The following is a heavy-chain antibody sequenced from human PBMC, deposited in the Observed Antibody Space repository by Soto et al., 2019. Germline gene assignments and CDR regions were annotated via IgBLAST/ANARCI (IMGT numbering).Heavy chain of an antibody. CDR2: IYYSGST. J-gene: IGHJ3*02. Sequence: SETLSLTCTVSGGSISSGGYYWSWVRQHPGKGLEWIGYIYYSGSTYYNPSLKSRVTISVDTSKNQFSLKLSSVTAADTAVYYCAREFYYDSSGTPLDIWGQGTMVTVSS. CDR3: AREFYYDSSGTPLDI. D-gene: IGHD3-22*01. CDR1: GGSISSGGYY. V-gene: IGHV4-31*03.